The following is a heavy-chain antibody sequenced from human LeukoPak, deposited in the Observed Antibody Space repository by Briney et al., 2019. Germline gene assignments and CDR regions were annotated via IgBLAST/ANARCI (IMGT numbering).Heavy chain of an antibody. D-gene: IGHD3-9*01. CDR1: GFTFSNYA. Sequence: QPGASLRLSCAASGFTFSNYAMSWVRQAPGKGLEWVSAITGSGSGIYYADSMKSRFTISRDNSKYTLYLQINSLRAEDTAVYYCAKWGDYDVLTGYYVSDYWGQGTLVTVSS. CDR2: ITGSGSGI. CDR3: AKWGDYDVLTGYYVSDY. J-gene: IGHJ4*02. V-gene: IGHV3-23*01.